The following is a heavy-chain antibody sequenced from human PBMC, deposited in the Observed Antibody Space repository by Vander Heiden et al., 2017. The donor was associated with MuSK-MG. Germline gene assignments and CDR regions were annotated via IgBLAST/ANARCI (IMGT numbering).Heavy chain of an antibody. V-gene: IGHV4-39*01. Sequence: QLQLQESGPGLVKPSETLSLTCTVSGGSISSSSYYWGWIRQPPGKGLEWIGSIYYSGSTYYNPSLKSRVTISVDTSKNQFSLKLSSVTAAETAVYYCARRRRDGYNPPDAFDIWGQGTMVTVSS. CDR1: GGSISSSSYY. D-gene: IGHD5-12*01. CDR3: ARRRRDGYNPPDAFDI. CDR2: IYYSGST. J-gene: IGHJ3*02.